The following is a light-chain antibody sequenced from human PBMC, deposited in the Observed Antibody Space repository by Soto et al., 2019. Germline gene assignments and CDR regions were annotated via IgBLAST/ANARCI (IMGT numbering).Light chain of an antibody. Sequence: QSALTQPASVSGSPGQSITISCTGTSSDVESYNLVSWYQQHPGKAPKLLIYEGSDRPSGISHRFSGSRSGTTASLTISGLHADDEADYYCCSHGDGSTWVFGGGTKLTVL. CDR1: SSDVESYNL. V-gene: IGLV2-23*01. J-gene: IGLJ3*02. CDR3: CSHGDGSTWV. CDR2: EGS.